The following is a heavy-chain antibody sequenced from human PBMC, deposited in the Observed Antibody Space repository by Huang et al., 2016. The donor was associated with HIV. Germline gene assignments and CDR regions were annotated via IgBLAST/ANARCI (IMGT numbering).Heavy chain of an antibody. CDR1: GFTFSTYA. CDR2: TSYDGSDK. CDR3: ARDRGGSYGVYFDY. D-gene: IGHD3-10*01. V-gene: IGHV3-30*04. Sequence: QVQLVESGGGVAQPGRSLRLSCVASGFTFSTYAMPWVRQAPGKGMEWVAVTSYDGSDKNYADSVKGRFTISRDNSKNTLYLQMNSLRVEDTALYYCARDRGGSYGVYFDYWGQATLVTVSS. J-gene: IGHJ4*02.